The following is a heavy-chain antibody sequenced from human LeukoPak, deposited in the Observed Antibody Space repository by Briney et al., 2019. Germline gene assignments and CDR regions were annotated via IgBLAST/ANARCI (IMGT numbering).Heavy chain of an antibody. J-gene: IGHJ4*02. D-gene: IGHD5-24*01. CDR3: AKGRDGYNSSPFDY. CDR2: ISWNSGSI. Sequence: PGGSLRLSCAASGFTFDDYAMHWVRQAPGKGLEWVSGISWNSGSIGYADSVKGRFTISRDNAKNSLYLQMNSLRAEDMALYYCAKGRDGYNSSPFDYWGQGTLVTVSS. V-gene: IGHV3-9*03. CDR1: GFTFDDYA.